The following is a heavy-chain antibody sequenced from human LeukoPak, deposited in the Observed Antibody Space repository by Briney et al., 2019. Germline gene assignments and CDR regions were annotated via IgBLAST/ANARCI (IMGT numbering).Heavy chain of an antibody. CDR1: GGTFSSYA. D-gene: IGHD1-14*01. J-gene: IGHJ4*02. V-gene: IGHV1-69*13. CDR3: ARDPRGTAGFDY. Sequence: GASVKVSCKASGGTFSSYAISWVRQAPGQGLEWMGGIIPIFGTANYAQKFQGRVTITADESTSTAYMELSSLRSEDTAVYYCARDPRGTAGFDYWGQGTLVTVSS. CDR2: IIPIFGTA.